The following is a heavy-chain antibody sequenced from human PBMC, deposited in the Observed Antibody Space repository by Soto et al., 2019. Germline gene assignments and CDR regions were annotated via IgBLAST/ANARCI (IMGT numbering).Heavy chain of an antibody. CDR1: GASVSNSNW. Sequence: QVHLQESGPGQVKPSGTLSLTCAVSGASVSNSNWWSWVRQSTEKGLEWIGAIYHGGDTNYNPSLKSRVTISVGESKNQFSLKLTSVTAADTAMYYCARAPSCSSASCYAFDSWGQGTLVTVSS. J-gene: IGHJ4*02. D-gene: IGHD2-2*01. CDR3: ARAPSCSSASCYAFDS. CDR2: IYHGGDT. V-gene: IGHV4-4*02.